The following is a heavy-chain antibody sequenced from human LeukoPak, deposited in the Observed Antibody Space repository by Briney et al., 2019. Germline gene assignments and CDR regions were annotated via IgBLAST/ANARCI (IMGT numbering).Heavy chain of an antibody. CDR1: GGSISSSSYY. D-gene: IGHD4-17*01. CDR2: IYYSGST. V-gene: IGHV4-39*02. CDR3: ARDLGYGDLTDS. J-gene: IGHJ4*02. Sequence: SETLSLTCTVSGGSISSSSYYWGWIRQPPGKGLEWIGSIYYSGSTYYNPSLKSRVTISVDTSKNQFSLQLSSVTAADTAVYYCARDLGYGDLTDSWGQGTLVTVSS.